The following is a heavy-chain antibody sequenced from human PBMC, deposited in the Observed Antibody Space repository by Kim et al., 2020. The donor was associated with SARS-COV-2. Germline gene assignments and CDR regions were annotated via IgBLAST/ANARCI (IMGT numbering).Heavy chain of an antibody. J-gene: IGHJ4*02. V-gene: IGHV3-30*18. Sequence: GGSLRLSCAASGFTFSSYGMHWVRQAPGKGLEWVAVISYDGSNKYYAVSVKGRFTISRDNSKNTLYLQMNSLRAEDTAVYYCAKDYLGYCSSTSCYTHLYYWGQGTLVTVSS. D-gene: IGHD2-2*02. CDR2: ISYDGSNK. CDR3: AKDYLGYCSSTSCYTHLYY. CDR1: GFTFSSYG.